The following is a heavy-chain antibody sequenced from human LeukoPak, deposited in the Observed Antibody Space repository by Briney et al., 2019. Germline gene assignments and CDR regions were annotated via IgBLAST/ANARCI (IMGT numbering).Heavy chain of an antibody. J-gene: IGHJ4*02. CDR3: TTVLSSNRYNLCDY. CDR1: GFTFSRYW. Sequence: GGSLRLSCAASGFTFSRYWMHWVRQAPGKGLMWVSRISPDGSTTLYADSVKGRFTISRDNAKNTLYLQMNSLGAEDTAVYYCTTVLSSNRYNLCDYWGRGTLVTVSS. D-gene: IGHD6-13*01. V-gene: IGHV3-74*03. CDR2: ISPDGSTT.